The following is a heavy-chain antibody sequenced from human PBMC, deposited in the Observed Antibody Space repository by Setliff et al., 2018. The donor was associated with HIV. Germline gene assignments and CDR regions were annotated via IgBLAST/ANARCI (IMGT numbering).Heavy chain of an antibody. D-gene: IGHD3-22*01. Sequence: PSETLSLTCSVSGGSISSYSYYWGWIRQAPGKGLEWIGNIYFSGNTNYNPSPKSRVTISVDTSKSQFSLRLSSVTASDTAVYYCARQAIFGYYDSSGYLDYWGQGTLVTVSS. V-gene: IGHV4-39*01. CDR1: GGSISSYSYY. J-gene: IGHJ4*02. CDR2: IYFSGNT. CDR3: ARQAIFGYYDSSGYLDY.